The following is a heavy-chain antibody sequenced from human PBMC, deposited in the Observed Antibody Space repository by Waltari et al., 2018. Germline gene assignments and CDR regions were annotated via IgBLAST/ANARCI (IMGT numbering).Heavy chain of an antibody. V-gene: IGHV4-59*01. CDR3: ASLGRYTWNYYAFDV. CDR1: GCSITINF. CDR2: IYYSGST. D-gene: IGHD1-7*01. J-gene: IGHJ3*01. Sequence: QVQLQDSGPGLVMPSETLSLNCTVSGCSITINFWRWIRHPPGKGLEWIGYIYYSGSTNYNPSLKSRVTLSINTSKNQFSLKLTSVTAADTAVYYCASLGRYTWNYYAFDVWGQGTKVTVSS.